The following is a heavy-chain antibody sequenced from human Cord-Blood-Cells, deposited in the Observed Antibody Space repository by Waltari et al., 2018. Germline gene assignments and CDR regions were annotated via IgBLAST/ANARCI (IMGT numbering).Heavy chain of an antibody. CDR2: INTNSGGT. J-gene: IGHJ4*02. D-gene: IGHD6-13*01. CDR3: ARGIRSSWYYFDY. Sequence: QVQLVQSGAEVKKPGASVKVSCQASGYPSTRYYMHWVRQAPGQGLEWMGWINTNSGGTNYAQKFQGWVTMTRDTSISTAYMELSRLRSDDTDVYYCARGIRSSWYYFDYWGQGTLVTVSS. CDR1: GYPSTRYY. V-gene: IGHV1-2*04.